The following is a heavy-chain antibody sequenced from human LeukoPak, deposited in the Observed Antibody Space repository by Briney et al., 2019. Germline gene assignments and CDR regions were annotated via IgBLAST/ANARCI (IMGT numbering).Heavy chain of an antibody. D-gene: IGHD1-26*01. Sequence: GGSLRLSCAASGFTFSRYDMHWVRQTPGKSLEWVSGIGTEGDTHYPDSVKGRFTISRDNAKNSLYLQMNSLRAEDTAVYYCARGGPIVGATSPDYWGQGTLVTVSS. CDR2: IGTEGDT. CDR3: ARGGPIVGATSPDY. J-gene: IGHJ4*02. CDR1: GFTFSRYD. V-gene: IGHV3-13*01.